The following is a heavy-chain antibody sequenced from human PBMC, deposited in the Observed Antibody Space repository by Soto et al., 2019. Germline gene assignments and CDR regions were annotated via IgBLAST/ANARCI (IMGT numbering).Heavy chain of an antibody. CDR2: INSRGSTI. D-gene: IGHD2-15*01. Sequence: QVQLVESGGGLVKPGGSLRLSCAASGFTFSDYYMSWIRQAPGQGLEWISYINSRGSTIYYADSVKGRFTISRDNARNSLHLQMNSLRVEDTAVYYCASVVPGFVVVAAADSWGQGALVTVSS. J-gene: IGHJ5*01. CDR3: ASVVPGFVVVAAADS. V-gene: IGHV3-11*01. CDR1: GFTFSDYY.